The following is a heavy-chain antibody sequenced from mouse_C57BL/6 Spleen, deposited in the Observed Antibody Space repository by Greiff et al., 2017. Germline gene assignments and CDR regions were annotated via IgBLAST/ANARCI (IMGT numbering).Heavy chain of an antibody. J-gene: IGHJ4*01. CDR1: GYTFTSYW. D-gene: IGHD1-1*01. CDR2: IYPGSGST. V-gene: IGHV1-55*01. Sequence: QVQLQQPGAELVKPGASVKMSCKASGYTFTSYWITWVKQRPGQGLEWIGDIYPGSGSTNYNEKFKSKATLTVDTSSSTAYMQLSSLKSEDSAVYYCARAYYYGSPAMDYWGQGTSVTVSS. CDR3: ARAYYYGSPAMDY.